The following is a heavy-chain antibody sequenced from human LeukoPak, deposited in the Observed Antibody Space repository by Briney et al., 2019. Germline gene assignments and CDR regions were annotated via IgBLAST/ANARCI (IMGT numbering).Heavy chain of an antibody. D-gene: IGHD6-6*01. CDR1: GGSISSYY. CDR3: ARGGSSPFDY. V-gene: IGHV4-59*01. Sequence: SETLSLTCTVSGGSISSYYWSWIRQPPGKELEWIGYIYYSGSTNYNPSLKSRVTISIDTSKNQFSLKLSSVTAADTAVYYCARGGSSPFDYWGQGTLVTVSS. J-gene: IGHJ4*02. CDR2: IYYSGST.